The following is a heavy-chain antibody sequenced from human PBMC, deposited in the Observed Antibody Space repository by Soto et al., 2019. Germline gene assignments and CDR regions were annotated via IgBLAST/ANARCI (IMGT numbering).Heavy chain of an antibody. J-gene: IGHJ6*02. D-gene: IGHD1-26*01. Sequence: QVHLVDSGGGVVQPGGSLRLSCAGSGFIFSDYIMHWVRQAPGKGLEWVALIWSDGSSIHYADSVRGRFTISRDNAKNSLYLQMNSLRAEDTAVYYCARDRGVGEYYYYGMDVWGQGTTVTVSS. CDR1: GFIFSDYI. CDR3: ARDRGVGEYYYYGMDV. CDR2: IWSDGSSI. V-gene: IGHV3-33*01.